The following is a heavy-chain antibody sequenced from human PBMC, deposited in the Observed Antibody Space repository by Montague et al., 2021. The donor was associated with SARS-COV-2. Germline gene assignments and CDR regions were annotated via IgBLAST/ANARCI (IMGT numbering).Heavy chain of an antibody. CDR1: GASITTYY. Sequence: SETLSLTCTVSGASITTYYWSWIRQSAGKGLEWIGRIHTSGNTNYNPTLRSRVTFSVDTSKNQFSLKLISVTAADTAVYFCAREDRWNWFDPWGQGVLVTVSS. CDR2: IHTSGNT. CDR3: AREDRWNWFDP. V-gene: IGHV4-4*07. J-gene: IGHJ5*02. D-gene: IGHD5-24*01.